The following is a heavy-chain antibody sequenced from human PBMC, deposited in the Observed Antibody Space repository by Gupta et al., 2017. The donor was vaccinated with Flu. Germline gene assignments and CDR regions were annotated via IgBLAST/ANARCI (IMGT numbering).Heavy chain of an antibody. CDR1: GGSISSSSYY. Sequence: QLQLQESGPGLVKPSETLSLTCTVSGGSISSSSYYWGWIRQPPGKGLEWIGSIYYSGSTYYNPSLKSRVTISVDTSKNQFSLKLSSVTAADTAVYYCARYGSGSRKIYYYYYMDVWGKGTTVTVSS. CDR2: IYYSGST. J-gene: IGHJ6*03. D-gene: IGHD3-10*01. V-gene: IGHV4-39*01. CDR3: ARYGSGSRKIYYYYYMDV.